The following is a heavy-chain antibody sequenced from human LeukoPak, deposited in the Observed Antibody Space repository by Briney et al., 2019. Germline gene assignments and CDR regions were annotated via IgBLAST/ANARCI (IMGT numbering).Heavy chain of an antibody. CDR2: INPSGGST. J-gene: IGHJ4*02. D-gene: IGHD3-22*01. V-gene: IGHV1-46*01. CDR3: VMYYYDSSGPGD. Sequence: ASVTVSCRASGYTFTSYYMHWVRQAPGQGREWMGIINPSGGSTSYAQKFQGRVTMTSATSTSTVYMELSSLRSEDTAVYYCVMYYYDSSGPGDWGQGTLVTVSS. CDR1: GYTFTSYY.